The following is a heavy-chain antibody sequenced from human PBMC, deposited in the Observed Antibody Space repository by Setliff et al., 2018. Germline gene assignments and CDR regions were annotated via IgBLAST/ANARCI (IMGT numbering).Heavy chain of an antibody. CDR3: ARHKSNGSGSYPSLYMDV. CDR1: GGSISSYY. J-gene: IGHJ6*03. D-gene: IGHD3-10*01. Sequence: SETLSLTCTVSGGSISSYYWNWIRQPPGKGLELIGYIYYSGSTYSNPSLKSRLIISVDAPDNQFSVKLSSVTAADTAVYYCARHKSNGSGSYPSLYMDVWGKGIMVTVSS. CDR2: IYYSGST. V-gene: IGHV4-59*08.